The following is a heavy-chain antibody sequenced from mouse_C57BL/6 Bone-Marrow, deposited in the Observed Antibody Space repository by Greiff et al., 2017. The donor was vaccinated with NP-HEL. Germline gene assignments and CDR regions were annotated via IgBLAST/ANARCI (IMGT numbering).Heavy chain of an antibody. Sequence: DVQLVESGGGLVKPGGSLKLSCAASGFTFSSYAMSWVRQTPEKRLEWVATISDGGSYTYYPDNVKGRFTISRDNAKNNLYLQMSHLKSEDTAMYYCARDGNYEGYWGQGTTLTVSS. CDR2: ISDGGSYT. D-gene: IGHD2-1*01. CDR3: ARDGNYEGY. CDR1: GFTFSSYA. V-gene: IGHV5-4*01. J-gene: IGHJ2*01.